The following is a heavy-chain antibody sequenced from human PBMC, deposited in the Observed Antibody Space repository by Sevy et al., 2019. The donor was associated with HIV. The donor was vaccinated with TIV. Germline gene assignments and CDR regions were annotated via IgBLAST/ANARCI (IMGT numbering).Heavy chain of an antibody. J-gene: IGHJ4*02. D-gene: IGHD2-15*01. Sequence: GGSLRLSCAASGFTVSSDYMSWVHQAPGKGLEWVSVIYSGGSTYYADSVKGRFTISRDNSKNTLYLQMNSLRAEDTAVYYCARDGGGCSGGSCYSSLSFDNWGQGTLVTVSS. CDR2: IYSGGST. V-gene: IGHV3-53*01. CDR1: GFTVSSDY. CDR3: ARDGGGCSGGSCYSSLSFDN.